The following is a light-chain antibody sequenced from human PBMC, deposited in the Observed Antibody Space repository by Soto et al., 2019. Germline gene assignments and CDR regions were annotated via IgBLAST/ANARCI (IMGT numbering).Light chain of an antibody. Sequence: DIQMTQSPSSLSASVGDRVTITCRASQSISSYLNWYQQKPGKAPELLIYAASNLKNGVSSRFSGSGSGTDFTLSISSLQPEDFASYHCQQSYSSPYTFGQGTKLEIK. J-gene: IGKJ2*01. CDR1: QSISSY. CDR3: QQSYSSPYT. CDR2: AAS. V-gene: IGKV1-39*01.